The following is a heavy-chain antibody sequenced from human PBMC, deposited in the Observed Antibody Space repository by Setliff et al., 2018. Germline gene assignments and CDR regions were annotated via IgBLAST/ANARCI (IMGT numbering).Heavy chain of an antibody. CDR1: GYTFTSYT. CDR2: INAGNGNP. J-gene: IGHJ3*02. D-gene: IGHD4-17*01. CDR3: AKSMTTVTTGGNEAFDI. Sequence: ASVKVSCKASGYTFTSYTLHWVRQAPGQRLEWMGWINAGNGNPKYSQKFQGRVTITAGESATTAYMELSSLRAEDTAVYYCAKSMTTVTTGGNEAFDIWGQGTMVTVS. V-gene: IGHV1-3*01.